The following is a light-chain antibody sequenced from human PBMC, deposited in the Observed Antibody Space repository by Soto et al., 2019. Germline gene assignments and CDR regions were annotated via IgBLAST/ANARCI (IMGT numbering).Light chain of an antibody. J-gene: IGKJ5*01. CDR2: GIS. CDR1: QSVKSN. CDR3: QQHTQWPIT. V-gene: IGKV3D-15*01. Sequence: VMTQSPATRSVSPGQRATLPCRASQSVKSNYLAWYQQKPVQPPRLLIYGISTRATGIPDRFSASGSGTEFNLTISSLQPEDFAIYYCQQHTQWPITFGQGTRLEMK.